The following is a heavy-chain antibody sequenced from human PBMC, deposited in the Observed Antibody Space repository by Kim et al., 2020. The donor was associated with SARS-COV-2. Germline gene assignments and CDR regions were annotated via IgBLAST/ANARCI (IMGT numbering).Heavy chain of an antibody. CDR1: GFTLSTYA. J-gene: IGHJ6*01. D-gene: IGHD6-19*01. CDR2: ISDDGSSK. Sequence: GGSLRLSCTASGFTLSTYAMHWVRQAPGKGLEWVAVISDDGSSKYYADSVKGRFTISRDISKNTLHLQMNSLSSEDTAVYYCAKVAGTGFYYYYYAMDV. V-gene: IGHV3-30*18. CDR3: AKVAGTGFYYYYYAMDV.